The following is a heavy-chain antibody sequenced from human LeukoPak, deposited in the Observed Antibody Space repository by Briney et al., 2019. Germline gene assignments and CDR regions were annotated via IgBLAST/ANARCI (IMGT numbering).Heavy chain of an antibody. Sequence: GGSLRLSCAASGFTVSSNYMSRVRQAPGKGLEWVSIICSGGNTYYADSVKGRFSISRDNSKNTLFLQMNSLRAEDTAVYYCARDFVGGGNYDWGQGTLVTVSS. CDR1: GFTVSSNY. CDR2: ICSGGNT. V-gene: IGHV3-53*01. J-gene: IGHJ4*02. CDR3: ARDFVGGGNYD. D-gene: IGHD2-21*01.